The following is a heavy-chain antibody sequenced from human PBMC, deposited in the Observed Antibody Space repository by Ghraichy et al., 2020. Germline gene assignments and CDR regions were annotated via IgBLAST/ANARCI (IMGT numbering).Heavy chain of an antibody. J-gene: IGHJ6*02. CDR2: IYYSGST. CDR3: ARTYYYDSSGYYYYYYGMDV. D-gene: IGHD3-22*01. V-gene: IGHV4-59*01. Sequence: SETLSLTCTVSGGSISSYYWSWIRQPPGKGLEWIGYIYYSGSTNYNPSLKSRVTISVDTSKNQFSLKLSSVTAADTAVYYCARTYYYDSSGYYYYYYGMDVWGQGTTVTVSS. CDR1: GGSISSYY.